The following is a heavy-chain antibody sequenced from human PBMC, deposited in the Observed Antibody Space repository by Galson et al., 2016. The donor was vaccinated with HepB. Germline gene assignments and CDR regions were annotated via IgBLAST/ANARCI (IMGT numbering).Heavy chain of an antibody. J-gene: IGHJ4*02. D-gene: IGHD3-10*01. CDR3: ARDFESRYASGSYKGY. CDR1: GFTFNTYG. Sequence: LRLSCAASGFTFNTYGMHWVRQAPGKGLEWVAVIWYDGSNKYYADSVKGRFTISRDNSKNILYLQMNSLRAEDTAVYYCARDFESRYASGSYKGYWGQGTLVTVSS. V-gene: IGHV3-33*01. CDR2: IWYDGSNK.